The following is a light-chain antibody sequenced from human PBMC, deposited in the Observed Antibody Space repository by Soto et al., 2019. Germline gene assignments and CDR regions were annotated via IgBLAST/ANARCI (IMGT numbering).Light chain of an antibody. Sequence: EIGLTQSPGTLSSSPGERATLSCRASQSVRSNYLAWYQQKPGQTPRLLISAASNRATGIPDRFSGSGSGTDFALTISRLEPEDFAVYYCQQYGSSSWTFGQGTRVEI. J-gene: IGKJ1*01. CDR3: QQYGSSSWT. CDR1: QSVRSNY. CDR2: AAS. V-gene: IGKV3-20*01.